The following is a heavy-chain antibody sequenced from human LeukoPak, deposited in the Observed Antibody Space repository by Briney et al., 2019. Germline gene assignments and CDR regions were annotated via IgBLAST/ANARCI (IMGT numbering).Heavy chain of an antibody. D-gene: IGHD6-6*01. CDR1: GDSVSSDSTA. J-gene: IGHJ4*02. CDR3: ARGKAARGFDS. Sequence: SQTLSLTCAISGDSVSSDSTAWNWIRQSPSGGVEWLGRTYYGSKWYNDYAVSVKSRATVTPDTSKNQFSLHLSSVTPEDTAMYYCARGKAARGFDSWGQGTLVTVSS. V-gene: IGHV6-1*01. CDR2: TYYGSKWYN.